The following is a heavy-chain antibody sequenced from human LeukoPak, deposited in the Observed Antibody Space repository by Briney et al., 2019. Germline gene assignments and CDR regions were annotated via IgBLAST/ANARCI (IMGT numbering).Heavy chain of an antibody. CDR1: GGSISPYF. V-gene: IGHV4-59*08. Sequence: SETLSLTCTVSGGSISPYFWSWIRQPPGKGLEWIGYIYYRGSTNYNPSLKSRVTISLDTSKDQFSLKLSSVTAADTAVYYCARRRLGWYSVDYWGQGTLVTVSS. CDR3: ARRRLGWYSVDY. J-gene: IGHJ4*02. D-gene: IGHD6-19*01. CDR2: IYYRGST.